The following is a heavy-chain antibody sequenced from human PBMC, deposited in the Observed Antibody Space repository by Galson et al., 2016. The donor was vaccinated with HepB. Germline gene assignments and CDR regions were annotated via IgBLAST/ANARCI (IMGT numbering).Heavy chain of an antibody. CDR1: GFSFSKYD. CDR3: ARARSRRYDLDV. J-gene: IGHJ6*02. CDR2: IGTAGDT. Sequence: SLRLSCAASGFSFSKYDMHWVRQVTGKGLEWVSAIGTAGDTYYPGSVKGRFTISRENGKNSLYLQMNSLRAGDTAVYYCARARSRRYDLDVWGQGTTATVSS. V-gene: IGHV3-13*01.